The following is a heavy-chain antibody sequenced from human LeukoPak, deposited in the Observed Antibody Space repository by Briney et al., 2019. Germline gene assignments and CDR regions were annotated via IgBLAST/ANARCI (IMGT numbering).Heavy chain of an antibody. Sequence: ASVKVSCKASGYTFTGYYIHWVRQAPGQGLEWMGWINPNSGGTNYAQKFQGRVTMTRDTSISTAYMELNRLRSDDTAVYYCVPSNSFEFYFDYWGQGTLVTVSS. CDR2: INPNSGGT. J-gene: IGHJ4*02. CDR1: GYTFTGYY. D-gene: IGHD3-16*01. V-gene: IGHV1-2*02. CDR3: VPSNSFEFYFDY.